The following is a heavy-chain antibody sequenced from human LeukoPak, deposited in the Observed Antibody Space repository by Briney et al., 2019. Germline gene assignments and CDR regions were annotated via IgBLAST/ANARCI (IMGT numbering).Heavy chain of an antibody. CDR2: INPNSGGT. Sequence: VASVKVSCKASGYTFTGYYMHWVRQAPGQGLEWMGWINPNSGGTNYAQKFQGRVTMTRDTSISTAYMELSRLRSDDTAVYYCARDITVIGITGTPDAFDIWGQGTMVTVSS. D-gene: IGHD1-20*01. CDR1: GYTFTGYY. J-gene: IGHJ3*02. V-gene: IGHV1-2*02. CDR3: ARDITVIGITGTPDAFDI.